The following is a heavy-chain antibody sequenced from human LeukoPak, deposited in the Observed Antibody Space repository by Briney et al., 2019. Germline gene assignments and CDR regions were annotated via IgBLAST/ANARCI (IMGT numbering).Heavy chain of an antibody. CDR2: ISSSSTTI. J-gene: IGHJ4*01. CDR1: GFTFSSYS. Sequence: GGSLRLSCAASGFTFSSYSMNWVRQAPGKGLEWVSYISSSSTTIYYADSVKGRFTISRDNAKNSLYLQMNSLRDEDTAVYYCARGDRITMVRGVIDYFDYWGHGTLVTVSS. V-gene: IGHV3-48*02. CDR3: ARGDRITMVRGVIDYFDY. D-gene: IGHD3-10*01.